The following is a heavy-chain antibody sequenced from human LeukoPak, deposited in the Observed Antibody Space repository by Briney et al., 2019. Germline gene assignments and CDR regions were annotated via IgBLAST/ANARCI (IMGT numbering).Heavy chain of an antibody. D-gene: IGHD1-26*01. J-gene: IGHJ4*02. CDR1: GGSFSGYY. CDR3: ARIVGTTGVAYFDY. CDR2: INHSGST. Sequence: PSETLSLTCAVYGGSFSGYYWSWIRQPPGKGLEWIGEINHSGSTNYNPSLQSRVTISVDRSKNQFSLKLSSVTAADTAVYYCARIVGTTGVAYFDYWGQGTLVTVSS. V-gene: IGHV4-34*01.